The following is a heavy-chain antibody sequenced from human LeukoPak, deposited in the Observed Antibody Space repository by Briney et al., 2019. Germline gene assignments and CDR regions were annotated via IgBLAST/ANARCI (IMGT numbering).Heavy chain of an antibody. CDR3: ARDVAWSGHYNWGKYYYDYMDV. J-gene: IGHJ6*03. D-gene: IGHD3-3*01. CDR2: VWYDGSNQ. V-gene: IGHV3-33*01. Sequence: PGRSLRLSCAASGFSFSNYGMHWVRQPPGKGLEWEAAVWYDGSNQKYEDSVKGRFTISRENSKNTLYLQMNSLREEDTAVYFCARDVAWSGHYNWGKYYYDYMDVWGKGTTVAVSS. CDR1: GFSFSNYG.